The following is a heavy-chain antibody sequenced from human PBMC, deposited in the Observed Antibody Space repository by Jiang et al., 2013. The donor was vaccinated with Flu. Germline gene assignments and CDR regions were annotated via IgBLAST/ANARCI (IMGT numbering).Heavy chain of an antibody. V-gene: IGHV3-30*02. CDR3: AKEINFDWPETRGWFDP. D-gene: IGHD3-9*01. J-gene: IGHJ5*02. CDR2: IRYDGSNK. Sequence: VQLLESGGGVVQPGGSLRLSCAASGFTFSSYGMHWVRQAPGKGLEWVAFIRYDGSNKYYADSVKGRFTISRDNSKNTLYLQMNSLRAEDTAVYYCAKEINFDWPETRGWFDPWGQGTLVTVSS. CDR1: GFTFSSYG.